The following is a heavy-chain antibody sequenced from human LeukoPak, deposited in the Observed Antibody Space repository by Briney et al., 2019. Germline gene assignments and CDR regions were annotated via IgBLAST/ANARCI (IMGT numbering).Heavy chain of an antibody. V-gene: IGHV4-31*03. D-gene: IGHD3-22*01. CDR3: ARVYYDSSGYYYH. CDR2: IYYSGST. J-gene: IGHJ5*02. Sequence: KPSETLSLTCTVSGGSISSGGYYWSWIRQHPGKGLEWIGYIYYSGSTYYNPSLKSRVTISVDTSKNQFSLKLSSVTAADTAVYYCARVYYDSSGYYYHWGQGTLVTVSS. CDR1: GGSISSGGYY.